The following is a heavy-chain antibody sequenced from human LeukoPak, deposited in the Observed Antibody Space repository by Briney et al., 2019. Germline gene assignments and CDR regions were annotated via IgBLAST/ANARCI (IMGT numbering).Heavy chain of an antibody. V-gene: IGHV1-69*05. Sequence: SVKVSCKASGSTFSSYAISWVRQAPGQGLEWMGGIIPIFGTADYAQKFQGRVTITTDESTSTAYMELSSLRSEDTAVYYCARGSVDYGALDYWGQGTLVTVSS. CDR2: IIPIFGTA. CDR1: GSTFSSYA. D-gene: IGHD4-17*01. J-gene: IGHJ4*02. CDR3: ARGSVDYGALDY.